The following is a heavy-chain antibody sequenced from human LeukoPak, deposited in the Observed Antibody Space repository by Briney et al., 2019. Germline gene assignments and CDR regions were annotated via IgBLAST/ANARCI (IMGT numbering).Heavy chain of an antibody. D-gene: IGHD2-8*01. CDR1: GLSFSRYW. V-gene: IGHV3-7*01. CDR3: VREDRLGINPVSSFDS. CDR2: IKGDGTDT. Sequence: GGSLRLSCAASGLSFSRYWMHWVRQAPGQGPEWLASIKGDGTDTYYVDSVKGRFTLSRDNNKSSMYLEMKSLRAEDTGIYYCVREDRLGINPVSSFDSWGQGSLVIVSS. J-gene: IGHJ4*02.